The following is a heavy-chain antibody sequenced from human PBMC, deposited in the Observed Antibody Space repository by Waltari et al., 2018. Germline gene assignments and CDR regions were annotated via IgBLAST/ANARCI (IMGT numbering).Heavy chain of an antibody. CDR2: IRSKVYGGTT. V-gene: IGHV3-49*04. D-gene: IGHD2-15*01. Sequence: EVQLVESGGGLVQPGRSLRLSCTGFGFTFGEYGVSWVRQAPGKGWEWVGFIRSKVYGGTTKDAASGRGRFTLSRDDSKSIAFLQMNGLRTEDTAVYYCTRGNFQWSSTLDYWGQGTLVNVSS. CDR3: TRGNFQWSSTLDY. J-gene: IGHJ4*02. CDR1: GFTFGEYG.